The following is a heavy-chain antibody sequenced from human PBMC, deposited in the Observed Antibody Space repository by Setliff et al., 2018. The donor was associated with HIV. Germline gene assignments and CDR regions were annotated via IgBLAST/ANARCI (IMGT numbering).Heavy chain of an antibody. V-gene: IGHV4-61*02. CDR2: IYTSGST. D-gene: IGHD4-17*01. CDR3: ARDREDDGDYVAFDI. J-gene: IGHJ3*02. CDR1: GGSISSGSYY. Sequence: SETLSLTCTVSGGSISSGSYYWSWIRQPAGKGLEWIGRIYTSGSTNYNPSLKSRVTISVDTSKNQFSLKLSSVTAADTAVYYCARDREDDGDYVAFDIWGQGTVVTVS.